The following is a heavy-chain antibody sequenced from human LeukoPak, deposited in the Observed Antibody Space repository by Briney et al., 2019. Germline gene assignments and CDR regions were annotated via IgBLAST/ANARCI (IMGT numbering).Heavy chain of an antibody. Sequence: GGSLRLSCAASGFTFSSYWMHWVRQAPGKGLVWVSRINGDGSSTSYADSVKGRFTISRDNSKNTLYLQMNSLRAEDTAVYYCAKSSPPPLRYWGQGTLVTVSS. V-gene: IGHV3-74*01. CDR2: INGDGSST. CDR1: GFTFSSYW. J-gene: IGHJ4*02. CDR3: AKSSPPPLRY.